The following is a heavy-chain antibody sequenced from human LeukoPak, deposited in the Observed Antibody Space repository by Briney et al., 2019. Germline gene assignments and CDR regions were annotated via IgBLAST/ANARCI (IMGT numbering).Heavy chain of an antibody. CDR1: GFTFSDYY. V-gene: IGHV3-11*01. CDR3: ARTTRQYYYDSSGYYDAFDI. D-gene: IGHD3-22*01. CDR2: ISSSGSTI. J-gene: IGHJ3*02. Sequence: PGGSLRLSCAASGFTFSDYYMSWIRQAPGKGLEWVSYISSSGSTIYYADSVKGRFTISRDNAKNSLYLQMNSLRAEDTAVYYCARTTRQYYYDSSGYYDAFDIWGQGTMVTVSS.